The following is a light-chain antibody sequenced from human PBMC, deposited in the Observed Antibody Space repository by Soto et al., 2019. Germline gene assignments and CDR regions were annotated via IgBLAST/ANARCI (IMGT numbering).Light chain of an antibody. CDR3: QQYASAPFS. V-gene: IGKV3-20*01. Sequence: ETVLTQSPGTLSLSPGDRATLSCRASHSINTSFLAWFQQKPGQAPRLLIYAASTRATGIPDRFSGSASETDFTLTINRLEPEDSAVYYCQQYASAPFSLGPGTKVDIK. J-gene: IGKJ3*01. CDR2: AAS. CDR1: HSINTSF.